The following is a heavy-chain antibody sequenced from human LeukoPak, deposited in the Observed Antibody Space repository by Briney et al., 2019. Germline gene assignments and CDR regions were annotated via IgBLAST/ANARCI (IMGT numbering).Heavy chain of an antibody. CDR1: GASVSSSH. CDR3: ARGLYDAFDR. V-gene: IGHV4-59*02. J-gene: IGHJ5*02. CDR2: VDYNGST. D-gene: IGHD4/OR15-4a*01. Sequence: PSETLSLTCSVSGASVSSSHWNWIRQSPMKGLEWIANVDYNGSTKYNPSLRGRGTMSLDTTKNQLNLKLESVTAADTARYYCARGLYDAFDRSGQGTAAMVSA.